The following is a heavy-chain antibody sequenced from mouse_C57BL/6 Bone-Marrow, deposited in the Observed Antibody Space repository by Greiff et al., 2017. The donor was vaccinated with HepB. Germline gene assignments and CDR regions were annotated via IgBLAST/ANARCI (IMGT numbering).Heavy chain of an antibody. Sequence: QVQLQQSGAELVKPGASVKISCKASGYAFSSYWMNWVKQRPGKGLEWIGQIYPGDGDTNYNGKFKGKATLTADKSSSTAYMQLSSLTSEDSAVYFWARGDYYGSSSYVDVWGKGNTGNVSS. CDR2: IYPGDGDT. CDR3: ARGDYYGSSSYVDV. D-gene: IGHD1-1*01. J-gene: IGHJ1*03. CDR1: GYAFSSYW. V-gene: IGHV1-80*01.